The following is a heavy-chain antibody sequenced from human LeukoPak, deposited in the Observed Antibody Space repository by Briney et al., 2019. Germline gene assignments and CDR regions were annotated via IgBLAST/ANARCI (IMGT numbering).Heavy chain of an antibody. D-gene: IGHD2-2*01. CDR2: ISWNSGSI. Sequence: PGGSLRLSCTASGLTISSNFMSWVRQAPGKGLEWVSGISWNSGSIGYADSVKGRFTISRDNAKNSLYLQMNSLRAEDTALYYCAKEGYCSSTSCPLGYWGQGTLVTVSS. V-gene: IGHV3-9*01. J-gene: IGHJ4*02. CDR1: GLTISSNF. CDR3: AKEGYCSSTSCPLGY.